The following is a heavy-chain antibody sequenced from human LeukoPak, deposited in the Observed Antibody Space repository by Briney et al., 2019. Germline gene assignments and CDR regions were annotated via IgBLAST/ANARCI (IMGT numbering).Heavy chain of an antibody. CDR1: GASITTYY. CDR2: VHYSGTI. J-gene: IGHJ6*02. Sequence: SETLSLTCSVSGASITTYYWSWIRQPPGKGREWIGYVHYSGTIDYNPSLMSRVTISVDTSNNQFSLRLSSVTAADTAVYFCARGHKGLEVWGQGATVTVSS. CDR3: ARGHKGLEV. V-gene: IGHV4-59*01.